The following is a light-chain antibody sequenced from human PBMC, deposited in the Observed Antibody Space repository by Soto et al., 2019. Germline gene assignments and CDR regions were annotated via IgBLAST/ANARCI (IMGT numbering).Light chain of an antibody. J-gene: IGLJ2*01. CDR1: SSDVGGYDR. V-gene: IGLV2-8*01. CDR2: GVT. CDR3: ASYGGRDDMI. Sequence: QSVLTQPPSASGSPGQSVTISCTGTSSDVGGYDRVSWFQQHPGKAPKLIIYGVTARISGVPYRFSGSKSGNTASLTVSGLQAEDEGDYYCASYGGRDDMIFGGGTKLTVL.